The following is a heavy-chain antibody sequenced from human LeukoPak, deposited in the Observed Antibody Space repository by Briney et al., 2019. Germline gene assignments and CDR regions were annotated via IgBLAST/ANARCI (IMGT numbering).Heavy chain of an antibody. V-gene: IGHV3-15*01. D-gene: IGHD4-23*01. CDR2: IKSKTDGGTT. J-gene: IGHJ4*02. CDR3: TTDDSLDYGGNFY. Sequence: GGSLRLPCAASGFTFSNAWMSWVRQAPGKGLEWVGRIKSKTDGGTTDYAAPVKGRFTISRDDSKNTLYLQMNSLKTEDTAVYYCTTDDSLDYGGNFYWGQGTLVTVSS. CDR1: GFTFSNAW.